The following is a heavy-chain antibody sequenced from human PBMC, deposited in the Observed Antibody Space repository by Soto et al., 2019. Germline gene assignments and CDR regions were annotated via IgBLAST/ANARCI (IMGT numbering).Heavy chain of an antibody. Sequence: EVQVLESGGGLVKPGGSLRLSCAASGFTFSSYSMNWVRQVPGKGLEWVSSISSSGAYTYYSDSVKGRFTISRDDAKNSLYVQMNSLRAEDTAVYYCARDANGDSYDRGFDYWGRGTLVTVSS. D-gene: IGHD5-18*01. CDR1: GFTFSSYS. V-gene: IGHV3-21*01. CDR2: ISSSGAYT. J-gene: IGHJ4*02. CDR3: ARDANGDSYDRGFDY.